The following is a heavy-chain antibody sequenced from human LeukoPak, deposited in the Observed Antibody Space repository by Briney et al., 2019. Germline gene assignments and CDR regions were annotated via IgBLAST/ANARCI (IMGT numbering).Heavy chain of an antibody. CDR3: ARVNCSGGSCYSAYDAFDI. CDR1: GYTFTSYG. J-gene: IGHJ3*02. CDR2: IIPIFGTA. D-gene: IGHD2-15*01. V-gene: IGHV1-69*06. Sequence: SVKVSCKASGYTFTSYGISWVRQAPGQGLEWMGGIIPIFGTANYAQKFQGRVTITADKSTSTAYMELSSLRSEDTAVYYCARVNCSGGSCYSAYDAFDIWGQGTMVTVSS.